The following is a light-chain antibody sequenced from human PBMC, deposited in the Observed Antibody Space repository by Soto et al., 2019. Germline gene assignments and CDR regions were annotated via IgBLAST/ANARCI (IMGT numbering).Light chain of an antibody. CDR2: WAS. V-gene: IGKV4-1*01. J-gene: IGKJ2*01. CDR1: QGVLSSSNNKNY. CDR3: QQCYSTPYT. Sequence: DIVMTQSPDSLAVSLGERATINCKSSQGVLSSSNNKNYLAWYQQKPGQPPKLLIYWASTRESGVPDRFSGGGSGTDFTLTISSLQAEDVAVYYCQQCYSTPYTFGQGTKLEIK.